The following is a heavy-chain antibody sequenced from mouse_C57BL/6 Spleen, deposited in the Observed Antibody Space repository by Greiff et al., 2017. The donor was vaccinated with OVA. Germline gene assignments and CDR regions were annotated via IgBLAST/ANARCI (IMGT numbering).Heavy chain of an antibody. V-gene: IGHV14-1*01. CDR1: GFNIKDYY. CDR2: IDPEDGDT. J-gene: IGHJ3*01. CDR3: TYYYGSSYEGFAY. Sequence: VQLQQSGAELVRPGASVKLSCTASGFNIKDYYMHWVKQRPEQGLEWIGRIDPEDGDTEYAPQFQGKATMTADTSSNTAYLQLSSLTSEDTAVYYCTYYYGSSYEGFAYWGQGTLVTVSA. D-gene: IGHD1-1*01.